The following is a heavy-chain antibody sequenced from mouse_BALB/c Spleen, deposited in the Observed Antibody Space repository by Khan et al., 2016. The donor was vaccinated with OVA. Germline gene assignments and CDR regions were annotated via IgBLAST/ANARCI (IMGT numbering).Heavy chain of an antibody. V-gene: IGHV1S137*01. D-gene: IGHD1-1*01. CDR2: ISTYYDDA. CDR1: GYTFTDYA. CDR3: ARNYYGTRNAMDY. J-gene: IGHJ4*01. Sequence: QVQLQQSGAELVRPGVSVKISCKGSGYTFTDYAMHWVKQSHAKSLEWIGVISTYYDDASYNQKFKGKATMTVDKSSSTAYLELARLTSEDSAIYYGARNYYGTRNAMDYWGQGTSVTVSS.